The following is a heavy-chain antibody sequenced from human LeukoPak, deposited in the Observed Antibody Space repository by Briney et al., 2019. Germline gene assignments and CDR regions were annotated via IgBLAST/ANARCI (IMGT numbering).Heavy chain of an antibody. D-gene: IGHD3-3*01. Sequence: GGSLRLSCAASGFTFASYAMSWVRQAPGKGLEWVSTISGSGGSTYYAGSVKGRFTISRDNSKNTLYLQMDSLRAEDTAVYYCAKALSSNDFWSGIDYWGQGTLVTVSS. CDR2: ISGSGGST. CDR3: AKALSSNDFWSGIDY. J-gene: IGHJ4*02. V-gene: IGHV3-23*01. CDR1: GFTFASYA.